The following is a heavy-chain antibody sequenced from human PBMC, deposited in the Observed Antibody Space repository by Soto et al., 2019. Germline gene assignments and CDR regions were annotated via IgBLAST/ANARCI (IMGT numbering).Heavy chain of an antibody. J-gene: IGHJ4*02. D-gene: IGHD1-26*01. CDR2: IYPGDSDT. CDR3: ARLGGIVDTGTWIQ. CDR1: GYRFSTYW. Sequence: GESLKISCKASGYRFSTYWIGWVRQRPGKGPEWMAIIYPGDSDTRENPSFQGQVTISADKSSNTVHLQWRSLKASGTAIYYCARLGGIVDTGTWIQWGQGTPVPVSS. V-gene: IGHV5-51*01.